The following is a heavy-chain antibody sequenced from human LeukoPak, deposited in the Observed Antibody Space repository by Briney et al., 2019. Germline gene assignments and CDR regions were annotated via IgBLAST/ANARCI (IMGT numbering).Heavy chain of an antibody. J-gene: IGHJ6*03. CDR2: IIPIFGTA. CDR1: GGTFSSYA. V-gene: IGHV1-69*13. D-gene: IGHD3-3*01. Sequence: GASVKVSCKASGGTFSSYAISWARQAPGQGLEWMGGIIPIFGTANYAQKFQGRVTITADESTSTAYMELSSLRSEDTAVYYCARDRPAYYDFWSGHMDVWGKGTTVTVSS. CDR3: ARDRPAYYDFWSGHMDV.